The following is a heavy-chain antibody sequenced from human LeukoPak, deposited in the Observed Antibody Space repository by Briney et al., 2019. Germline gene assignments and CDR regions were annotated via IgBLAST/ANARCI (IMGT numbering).Heavy chain of an antibody. CDR2: IIPIFGTA. V-gene: IGHV1-69*13. CDR1: GYNFFTYG. Sequence: ASVKVSCKASGYNFFTYGITWVRQAPGQGLEWMGGIIPIFGTANYAQKFQGRVTITADESTSTAYMELSSLRSDDTAVYYCARTAARRFDYWGQGTLVTVSS. J-gene: IGHJ4*02. CDR3: ARTAARRFDY. D-gene: IGHD6-6*01.